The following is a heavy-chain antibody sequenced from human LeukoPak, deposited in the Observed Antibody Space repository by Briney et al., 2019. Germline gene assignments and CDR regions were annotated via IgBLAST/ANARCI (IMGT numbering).Heavy chain of an antibody. V-gene: IGHV3-23*01. D-gene: IGHD1-1*01. J-gene: IGHJ4*02. CDR2: VSGSGDNT. Sequence: GGSLRLSCAASGFTFSSYGMHWVRQAPGKGLEWVSSVSGSGDNTHHADSVKGRFTISRDNSKNTLYLQMESLRAEDTAVYYCARSATLGPTAADHGYWGQGILVTVSS. CDR3: ARSATLGPTAADHGY. CDR1: GFTFSSYG.